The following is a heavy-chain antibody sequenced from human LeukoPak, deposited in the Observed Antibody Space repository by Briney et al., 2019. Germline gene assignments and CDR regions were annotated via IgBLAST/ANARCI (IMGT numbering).Heavy chain of an antibody. CDR1: GGSISSYY. D-gene: IGHD3-16*01. CDR3: ARLGEISCRYNWFDP. V-gene: IGHV4-59*08. CDR2: IYYSGST. Sequence: SETLSLTCAVSGGSISSYYWSWVRQPPGKGLEWIGYIYYSGSTNYNPSHKSRVTISVDTSKNQFSLKLSSVTAADTAVYYCARLGEISCRYNWFDPWGQGTLVTVSS. J-gene: IGHJ5*02.